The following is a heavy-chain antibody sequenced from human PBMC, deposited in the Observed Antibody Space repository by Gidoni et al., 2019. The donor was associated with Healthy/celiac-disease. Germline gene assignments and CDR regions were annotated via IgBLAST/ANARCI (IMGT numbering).Heavy chain of an antibody. CDR3: TTVTASAVTSARYYYYYGMTS. D-gene: IGHD4-4*01. Sequence: EVQLVESGGVLVKPGGSLRLSCAASGFTFSNAWISWVRQAPGKGLEWVGRIKSKTDGGTTDYAAPVKGRFTISRDDSKNTLYLQMNSLKTEDTAVYYCTTVTASAVTSARYYYYYGMTSGAKGPRSPSP. CDR1: GFTFSNAW. CDR2: IKSKTDGGTT. J-gene: IGHJ6*02. V-gene: IGHV3-15*01.